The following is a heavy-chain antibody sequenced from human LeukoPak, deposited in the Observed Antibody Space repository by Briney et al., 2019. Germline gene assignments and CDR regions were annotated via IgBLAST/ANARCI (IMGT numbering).Heavy chain of an antibody. V-gene: IGHV4-34*01. CDR2: INHSGST. Sequence: PSETLSLTCAVYGGSFSGYYWSWIRQPPGKGLEWIGEINHSGSTNYNPSLKSRVTISVDTSKNQFSLKLCSVTAADTAVYYCARVSGSYYRHGEFDYWGQGTLVTVSS. CDR1: GGSFSGYY. J-gene: IGHJ4*02. D-gene: IGHD1-26*01. CDR3: ARVSGSYYRHGEFDY.